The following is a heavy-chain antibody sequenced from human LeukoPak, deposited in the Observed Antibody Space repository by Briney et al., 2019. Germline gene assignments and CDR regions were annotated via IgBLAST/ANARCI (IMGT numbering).Heavy chain of an antibody. V-gene: IGHV3-30*03. J-gene: IGHJ4*02. CDR1: GFTFSSYG. CDR2: ISYDGSNK. CDR3: VRGTGY. Sequence: GGSLGLSCAASGFTFSSYGLHWVRQAPGKGLEWVAVISYDGSNKYYADSVKGRFTISRDNSKNTLYLQMSSLRADDTAVYYCVRGTGYWGQGTLVTVSS.